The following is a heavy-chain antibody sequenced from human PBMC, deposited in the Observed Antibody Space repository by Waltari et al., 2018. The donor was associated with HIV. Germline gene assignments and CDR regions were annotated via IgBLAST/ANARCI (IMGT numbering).Heavy chain of an antibody. J-gene: IGHJ5*01. Sequence: QVQIVQSGAEVKKPGASVKLSCTASGYMFTTYAIHWVRKAPGERFEWMGWINAGNGNTKYSEKFQDRITISTDTSTSTAYMELSSLRSEDTAFYYCARDFTISGSFWFDSWGQGTLVTVSS. V-gene: IGHV1-3*01. D-gene: IGHD3-10*01. CDR2: INAGNGNT. CDR3: ARDFTISGSFWFDS. CDR1: GYMFTTYA.